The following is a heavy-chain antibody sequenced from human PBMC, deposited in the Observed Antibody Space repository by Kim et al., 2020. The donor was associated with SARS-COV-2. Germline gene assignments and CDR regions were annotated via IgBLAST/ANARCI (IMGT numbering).Heavy chain of an antibody. J-gene: IGHJ1*01. Sequence: GGSLRLSCAASGFTFSSYAMHWVRQAPGKGLEWVAVISYDGSNKYYADSVKGRFTISRDNSKNTLYLQMNSLRAEDTAVYYCARDLGGGWYVNFQHWGQGTLVTVSS. CDR2: ISYDGSNK. D-gene: IGHD6-19*01. CDR3: ARDLGGGWYVNFQH. V-gene: IGHV3-30*04. CDR1: GFTFSSYA.